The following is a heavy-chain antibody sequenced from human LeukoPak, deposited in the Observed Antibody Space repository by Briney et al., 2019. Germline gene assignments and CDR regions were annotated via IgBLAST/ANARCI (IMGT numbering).Heavy chain of an antibody. CDR1: GVSISSYY. V-gene: IGHV4-4*07. D-gene: IGHD6-13*01. CDR3: ARSAAAGFPYYYYYMDV. Sequence: SETLSLTCTVSGVSISSYYWTWIRQSAGKGLEWIGRIYTSGSTNYNPSLKSRVTMSVDTSKNQFSLKLSSVTAADTAVYYCARSAAAGFPYYYYYMDVWGKGTTVTISS. J-gene: IGHJ6*03. CDR2: IYTSGST.